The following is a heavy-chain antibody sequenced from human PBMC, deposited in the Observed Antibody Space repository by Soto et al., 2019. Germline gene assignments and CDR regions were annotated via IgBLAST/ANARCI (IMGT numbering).Heavy chain of an antibody. CDR3: ARAIAPSIAARPGTFDY. J-gene: IGHJ4*02. V-gene: IGHV4-59*01. Sequence: QVQLQESGPGLVKPSETLSLTCTVSGGSISSYYWSWIRQPPGKGLEWIGYIYYSGSTNYNPSLNSRVTISVDTSKNQFSLKLSSVTAADTAVYYCARAIAPSIAARPGTFDYWGQGTLVTVSS. CDR1: GGSISSYY. CDR2: IYYSGST. D-gene: IGHD6-6*01.